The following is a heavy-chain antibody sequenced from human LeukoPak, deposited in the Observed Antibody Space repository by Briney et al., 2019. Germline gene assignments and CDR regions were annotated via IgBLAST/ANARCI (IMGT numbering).Heavy chain of an antibody. V-gene: IGHV3-30*03. J-gene: IGHJ6*02. Sequence: GGSLRLSCAASGFTFGSYDMHWVRRTPGKGLEWVTGMSNDGNNKDYADSVKGRFTISRDNSKNTLYLQMNSLRVEDTAVYYCARDRTSEAGLIDYYYYYGMDVWGQGTTVTVSS. CDR1: GFTFGSYD. CDR2: MSNDGNNK. CDR3: ARDRTSEAGLIDYYYYYGMDV. D-gene: IGHD6-19*01.